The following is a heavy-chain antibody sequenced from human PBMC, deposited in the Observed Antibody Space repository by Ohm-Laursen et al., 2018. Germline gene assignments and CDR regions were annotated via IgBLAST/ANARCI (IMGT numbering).Heavy chain of an antibody. CDR1: GVSVTNSY. D-gene: IGHD3-10*01. J-gene: IGHJ4*01. V-gene: IGHV4-4*07. CDR2: IYTSGSN. CDR3: VRSSSFIWYGELSSPFDY. Sequence: SDTPSLTCTVSGVSVTNSYWAWIRQPVGKGLEWIGRIYTSGSNNYNPSLKSRVAMSFDASKNEVSMKLSSVTAADTAIYYCVRSSSFIWYGELSSPFDYWGHGTLVTVSS.